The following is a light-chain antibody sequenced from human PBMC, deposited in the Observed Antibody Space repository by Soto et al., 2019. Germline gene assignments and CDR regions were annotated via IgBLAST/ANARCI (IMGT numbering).Light chain of an antibody. J-gene: IGLJ1*01. Sequence: QSVLTQPASVSGSPGQSIALSCTGTSSDVGGYNYVSWYQQHPGNAPKLMIYEVSNRPSGVSNRSSGSKSGNTASLTISGLQAEDEADYYCSSYSSSSTLDYVFGTGTKVTV. CDR1: SSDVGGYNY. V-gene: IGLV2-14*01. CDR3: SSYSSSSTLDYV. CDR2: EVS.